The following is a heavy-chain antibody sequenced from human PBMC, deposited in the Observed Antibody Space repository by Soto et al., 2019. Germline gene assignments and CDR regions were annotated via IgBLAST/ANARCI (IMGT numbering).Heavy chain of an antibody. CDR1: GFTLSDHY. D-gene: IGHD6-13*01. CDR3: TCCIAERCL. CDR2: TKNKAQSYTI. J-gene: IGHJ4*02. V-gene: IGHV3-72*01. Sequence: EVQLVESGGDLVQPGGSLRLSCAASGFTLSDHYMDWVRQAPGKGLEWVARTKNKAQSYTIEYAASVKGRFTISRDDSKNALYLQMSSLKTAETALYYCTCCIAERCLWGEGTLVTVSP.